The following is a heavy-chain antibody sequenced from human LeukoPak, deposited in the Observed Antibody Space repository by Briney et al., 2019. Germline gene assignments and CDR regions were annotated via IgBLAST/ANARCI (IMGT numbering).Heavy chain of an antibody. J-gene: IGHJ4*02. V-gene: IGHV4-59*08. D-gene: IGHD5-18*01. Sequence: SETLSLTCTVSGGSISSYYWSWIRQPPGKGLEWIGYIYSSGRTDYNPSLKSRVTMSLDTSKDQFSLKLTSVTAADMAVYYCARSRGYSYGTTFLDYWGQGTLVTVSS. CDR1: GGSISSYY. CDR3: ARSRGYSYGTTFLDY. CDR2: IYSSGRT.